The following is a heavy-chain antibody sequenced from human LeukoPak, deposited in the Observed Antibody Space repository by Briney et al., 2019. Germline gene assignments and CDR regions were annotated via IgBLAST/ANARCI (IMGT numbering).Heavy chain of an antibody. J-gene: IGHJ4*02. CDR2: INTNTGNP. D-gene: IGHD5-12*01. CDR1: GYTFTSYA. CDR3: AKEWGVATIFPYYFDY. Sequence: ASVKVSCKASGYTFTSYAMNWVRQAPGQGLEWMGWINTNTGNPTYAQGFTGRFVFSLDTSVSTAYLQISSLKAEDTALYYCAKEWGVATIFPYYFDYWGQGTLVTVSS. V-gene: IGHV7-4-1*02.